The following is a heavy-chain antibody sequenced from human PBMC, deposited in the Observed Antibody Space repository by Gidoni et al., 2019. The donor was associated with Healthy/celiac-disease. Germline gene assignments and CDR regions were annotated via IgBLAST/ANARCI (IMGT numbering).Heavy chain of an antibody. J-gene: IGHJ6*02. Sequence: EVQLLESGGGVVQPGGSLRLSCAASGFTFSSYAMSWVRQAPGKGLEWVSAISGSGGSTYYADSVKGRFTISRDNSKNTLYLQMNSLRAEDTAVYYCAKDQALWFGELYYGMDVWGQGTTVTVSS. CDR3: AKDQALWFGELYYGMDV. D-gene: IGHD3-10*01. V-gene: IGHV3-23*01. CDR1: GFTFSSYA. CDR2: ISGSGGST.